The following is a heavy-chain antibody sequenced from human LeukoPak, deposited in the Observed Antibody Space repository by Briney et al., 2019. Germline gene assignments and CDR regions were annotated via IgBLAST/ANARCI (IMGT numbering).Heavy chain of an antibody. Sequence: SETLSLTCAVYGASFSGYYWSWIRQPPGRGLEWLGEINHSGSTNYNPSLKSRVAISVDTSKNQFSLKLSSVTAADTAVYYCAALYYDILTGYYESDYWGQGTLVTVSS. V-gene: IGHV4-34*01. CDR1: GASFSGYY. D-gene: IGHD3-9*01. CDR2: INHSGST. CDR3: AALYYDILTGYYESDY. J-gene: IGHJ4*02.